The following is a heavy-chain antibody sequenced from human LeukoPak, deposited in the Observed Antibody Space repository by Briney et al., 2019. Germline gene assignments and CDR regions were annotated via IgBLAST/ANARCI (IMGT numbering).Heavy chain of an antibody. CDR2: INHSGST. V-gene: IGHV4-34*01. Sequence: SETLSLTCAVYGGSFSGYYWSRIRQPPGKGLEWIGEINHSGSTNYNPSLKSRVTISVDTSKNQFSLKLSSVTAADTAVYYCARGVVDTAMVTSRGYFDYWGQGTLVTVSS. J-gene: IGHJ4*02. D-gene: IGHD5-18*01. CDR1: GGSFSGYY. CDR3: ARGVVDTAMVTSRGYFDY.